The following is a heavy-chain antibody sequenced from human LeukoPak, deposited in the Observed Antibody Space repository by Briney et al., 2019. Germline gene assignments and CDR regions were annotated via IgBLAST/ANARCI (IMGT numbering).Heavy chain of an antibody. CDR3: ASQQQLATSHFDY. D-gene: IGHD6-13*01. Sequence: SVKVSCKASGYTFTSYGISWVRQAPGQGLEWMGRIIPILGIANYAQKFQGRVTITADKSTSTAYMELSSLRSEDTAVYYCASQQQLATSHFDYWGQGTLVTVSS. J-gene: IGHJ4*02. CDR2: IIPILGIA. CDR1: GYTFTSYG. V-gene: IGHV1-69*04.